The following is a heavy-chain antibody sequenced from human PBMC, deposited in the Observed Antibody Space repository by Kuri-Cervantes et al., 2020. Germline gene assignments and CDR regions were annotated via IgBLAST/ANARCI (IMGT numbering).Heavy chain of an antibody. Sequence: GESLKISCAASGFTVSSNYMSWVRQAPGKGLEWVSVIYSGGSTYYADSVKGRFTISRDNAKNSLYLQMNSLRAEDTALYYCAKNSDSSSWSFGLYYYMDVWGQGTTVTVSS. CDR3: AKNSDSSSWSFGLYYYMDV. CDR1: GFTVSSNY. D-gene: IGHD6-13*01. J-gene: IGHJ6*03. V-gene: IGHV3-53*05. CDR2: IYSGGST.